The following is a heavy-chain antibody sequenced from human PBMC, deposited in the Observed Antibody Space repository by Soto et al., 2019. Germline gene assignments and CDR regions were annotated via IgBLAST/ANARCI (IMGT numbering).Heavy chain of an antibody. CDR1: GFTFDDYT. D-gene: IGHD1-26*01. CDR2: ISWDGGST. Sequence: DVQLVESGGVVVQPGGSLRLSCAASGFTFDDYTMHWVRQAPGKGLEWVSLISWDGGSTYYADSVKGRFTISRDNSKNSLYLQMNSLRTEDTALYYCAKERVAGATHTHFDYWGQGTLVTVSS. CDR3: AKERVAGATHTHFDY. V-gene: IGHV3-43*01. J-gene: IGHJ4*02.